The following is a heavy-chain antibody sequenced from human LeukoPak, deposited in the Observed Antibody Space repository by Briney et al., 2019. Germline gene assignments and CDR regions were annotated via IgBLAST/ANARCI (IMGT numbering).Heavy chain of an antibody. D-gene: IGHD3-22*01. V-gene: IGHV1-8*01. CDR2: LNPNTGNT. CDR3: ARGFGDDSSSFNF. CDR1: GYTFTSVD. Sequence: ASVKVSCKASGYTFTSVDINWLRQATGQGLEWMGWLNPNTGNTGYAQKFRGRITLTGHTSISTAYMELSSLTSEDTAVYYCARGFGDDSSSFNFWGQGSLVTVSS. J-gene: IGHJ4*02.